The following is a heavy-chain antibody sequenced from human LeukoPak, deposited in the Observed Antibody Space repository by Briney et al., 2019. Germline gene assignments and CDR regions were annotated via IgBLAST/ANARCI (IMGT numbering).Heavy chain of an antibody. Sequence: PGGSLRLSCAASGFTFSSNAMSWVRKAPGKGLEWVSAIRGSGGGTYHADSVKGRFTISRDNSKNTLYLQMNSLRDEDTALYYCAKAGIGVVGYFDYWGQGTLVTVSS. CDR3: AKAGIGVVGYFDY. CDR1: GFTFSSNA. J-gene: IGHJ4*02. D-gene: IGHD6-19*01. V-gene: IGHV3-23*01. CDR2: IRGSGGGT.